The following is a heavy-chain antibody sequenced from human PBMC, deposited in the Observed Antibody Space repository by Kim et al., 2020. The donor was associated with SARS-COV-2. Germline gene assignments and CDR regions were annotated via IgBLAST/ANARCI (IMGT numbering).Heavy chain of an antibody. J-gene: IGHJ6*02. CDR3: ARSASYYYGMYV. Sequence: NYYDSAVKSRFTISRNNSKNTLYLQMNSLRAEDTAVYYCARSASYYYGMYVWGQGTTVTVSS. CDR2: N. V-gene: IGHV3-33*01.